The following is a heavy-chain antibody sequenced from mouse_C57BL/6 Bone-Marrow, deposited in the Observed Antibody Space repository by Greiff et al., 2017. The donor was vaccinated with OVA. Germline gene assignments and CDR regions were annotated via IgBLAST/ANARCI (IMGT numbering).Heavy chain of an antibody. D-gene: IGHD1-1*01. CDR3: ARRRGSSFYYFDY. J-gene: IGHJ2*01. Sequence: VHVKQSVAELVRPGASVKLSCTASGFNIKNTYMHWVKQRPEQGLEWIGRIDPANGNTKYAPKFQGKATITADTSSNTAYLQLSSLTSEDTAIYYCARRRGSSFYYFDYWGQGTTLTVSS. CDR1: GFNIKNTY. V-gene: IGHV14-3*01. CDR2: IDPANGNT.